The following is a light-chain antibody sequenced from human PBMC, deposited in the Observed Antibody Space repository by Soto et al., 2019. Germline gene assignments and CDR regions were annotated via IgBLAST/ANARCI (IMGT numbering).Light chain of an antibody. V-gene: IGLV4-69*01. CDR3: QTWGTGIQV. CDR1: SGHSSYA. J-gene: IGLJ3*02. CDR2: LNSDGSH. Sequence: QLVLTQSPSASDSLGASVTLTCTLSSGHSSYAIAWHQQQPEKGPRYLMKLNSDGSHSKGDGIPDRFSGSSSGAERYLAISSLQSEDEADYYCQTWGTGIQVVVGGTKLTVL.